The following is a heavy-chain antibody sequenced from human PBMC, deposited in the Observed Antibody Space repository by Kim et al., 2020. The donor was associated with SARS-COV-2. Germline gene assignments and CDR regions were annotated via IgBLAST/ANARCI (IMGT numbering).Heavy chain of an antibody. CDR2: IYYSGST. Sequence: SETLSLTCTVSGGSISSSSYYWGWIRQPPGKGLEWIGSIYYSGSTYYNPSLKSRVTISVDTSNNQFSLKLSSVTAADTAVYYCARHKGCTNGVCYRYYYYYGMDVWGQGTTVTVSS. CDR1: GGSISSSSYY. D-gene: IGHD2-8*01. V-gene: IGHV4-39*01. CDR3: ARHKGCTNGVCYRYYYYYGMDV. J-gene: IGHJ6*02.